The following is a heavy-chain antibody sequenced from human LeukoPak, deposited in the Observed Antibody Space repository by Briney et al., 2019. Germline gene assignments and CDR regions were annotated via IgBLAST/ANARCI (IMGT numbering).Heavy chain of an antibody. Sequence: GESLKISCKGSGYSFTSYWIGWVRQMPGKGLEWMGIIYPGDSDTRYSPSFQGQVTISADKSISTAYLRWSSLKASDTAMYYCARLVVVPAARQPYYYGMDVWGQGTTVTVSS. CDR3: ARLVVVPAARQPYYYGMDV. CDR2: IYPGDSDT. D-gene: IGHD2-2*01. CDR1: GYSFTSYW. J-gene: IGHJ6*02. V-gene: IGHV5-51*01.